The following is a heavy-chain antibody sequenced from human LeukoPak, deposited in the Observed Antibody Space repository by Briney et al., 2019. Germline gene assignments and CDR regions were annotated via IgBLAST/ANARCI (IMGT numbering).Heavy chain of an antibody. D-gene: IGHD2-15*01. CDR3: AKGQVVVAAALVHFDD. V-gene: IGHV3-23*01. CDR2: IGGSGDST. Sequence: GGSLRLSCAASGFTFSNYAMSWVRQAPGKGLEWVSGIGGSGDSTYYADPVKGRFAISRDNSKNTLYLQMNSLRGEDTAVYYCAKGQVVVAAALVHFDDWGQGTLVTVSS. J-gene: IGHJ4*02. CDR1: GFTFSNYA.